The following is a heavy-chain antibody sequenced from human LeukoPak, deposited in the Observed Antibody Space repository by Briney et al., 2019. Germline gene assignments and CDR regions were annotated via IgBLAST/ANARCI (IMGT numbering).Heavy chain of an antibody. CDR1: GGSFSGYY. CDR3: ARGSDYDSSGYYL. Sequence: SETLSLTRAVYGGSFSGYYWSWIRQPPGKGLEWIGEINHSGSTNYNPSLKSRVTISVDTSKNQFSLKLSSVTAADTAVYYCARGSDYDSSGYYLWGQGTLVTVSS. CDR2: INHSGST. J-gene: IGHJ4*02. D-gene: IGHD3-22*01. V-gene: IGHV4-34*01.